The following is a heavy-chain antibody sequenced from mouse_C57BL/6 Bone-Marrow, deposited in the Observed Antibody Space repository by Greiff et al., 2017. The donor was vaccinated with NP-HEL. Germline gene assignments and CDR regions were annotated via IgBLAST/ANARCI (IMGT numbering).Heavy chain of an antibody. J-gene: IGHJ3*01. CDR1: GYTFTSYW. CDR2: IDPSDSYT. Sequence: VQLQQPGAELVKPGASVKLSCKASGYTFTSYWMQWVKQRPGRGLEWIGEIDPSDSYTNYNQKFKGKATLTVDTSSSTAYMQLSSLTSEDSAVYYCASGNYGGFAWFAYWGQGTLVTVSA. V-gene: IGHV1-50*01. D-gene: IGHD2-1*01. CDR3: ASGNYGGFAWFAY.